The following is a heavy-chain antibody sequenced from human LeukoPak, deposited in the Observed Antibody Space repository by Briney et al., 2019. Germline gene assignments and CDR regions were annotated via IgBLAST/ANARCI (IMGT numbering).Heavy chain of an antibody. J-gene: IGHJ6*02. CDR3: AKGPRTFHGMDV. CDR2: IIPIFGTA. Sequence: SVKVSCKASGGTFTSYAISCVRQAPGQRLEWMGGIIPIFGTANYAQKFQGRVTITADESTSTAYMELSSLRSEDTAVYYCAKGPRTFHGMDVWGQGTTVTVSS. D-gene: IGHD1-14*01. V-gene: IGHV1-69*13. CDR1: GGTFTSYA.